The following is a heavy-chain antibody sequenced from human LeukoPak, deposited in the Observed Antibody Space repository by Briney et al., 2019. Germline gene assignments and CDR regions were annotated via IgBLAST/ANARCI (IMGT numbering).Heavy chain of an antibody. CDR3: AKSELFSFKFDY. D-gene: IGHD1-7*01. Sequence: PGGSLRLSCAASGFTFSNYGMHWVRQAPGKGLEWVALISFDGSQKYYADSVKGRFTISRDNSKNTLYLQMNSLRAEDTAVYYCAKSELFSFKFDYWGQGTLVTVSS. V-gene: IGHV3-30*02. J-gene: IGHJ4*02. CDR2: ISFDGSQK. CDR1: GFTFSNYG.